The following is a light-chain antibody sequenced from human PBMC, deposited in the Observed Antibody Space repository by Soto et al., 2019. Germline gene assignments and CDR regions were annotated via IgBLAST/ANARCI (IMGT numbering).Light chain of an antibody. Sequence: VMTQYPATLPVSPGESATLSCRASQRLXSDFAWYQQKPGQAPRLLXDGASTRATGSPARFSGSGSGTEFTLTISSLQSEDFAVYYFQQYKNGTRTFGQGTKVDIK. CDR3: QQYKNGTRT. J-gene: IGKJ1*01. V-gene: IGKV3-15*01. CDR2: GAS. CDR1: QRLXSD.